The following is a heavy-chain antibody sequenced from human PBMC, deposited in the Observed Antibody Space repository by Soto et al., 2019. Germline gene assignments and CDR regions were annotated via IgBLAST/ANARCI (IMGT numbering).Heavy chain of an antibody. CDR1: GGSISSDW. D-gene: IGHD6-6*01. CDR3: AKFTSSLSDYYYHYGMDV. Sequence: QVQLQESGPGLVKPSETLSLTCVVSGGSISSDWWSWIRQPPGKGLEWIGYMDKGGNTNYNPSLKSRVTISVDTSKNQFSLKLSSVTAADTAVYYCAKFTSSLSDYYYHYGMDVWGQGTTVAVSS. CDR2: MDKGGNT. V-gene: IGHV4-59*01. J-gene: IGHJ6*02.